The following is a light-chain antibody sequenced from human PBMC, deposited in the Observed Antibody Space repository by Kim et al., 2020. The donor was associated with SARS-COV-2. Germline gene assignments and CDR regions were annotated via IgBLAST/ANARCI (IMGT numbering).Light chain of an antibody. CDR1: QSVSSN. CDR3: QQYNKWPPYS. Sequence: VSPGERATLSCRASQSVSSNLAWYQQKPGQAPRVLIYGASTRATGIPARFSGSGSGTEFTLTISSLQSEDFAVYYCQQYNKWPPYSFGQGTRLEIK. J-gene: IGKJ2*01. CDR2: GAS. V-gene: IGKV3-15*01.